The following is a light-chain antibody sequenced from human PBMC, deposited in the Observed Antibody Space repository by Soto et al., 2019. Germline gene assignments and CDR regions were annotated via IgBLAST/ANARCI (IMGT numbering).Light chain of an antibody. V-gene: IGKV1-33*01. CDR3: QHCFTVPYT. CDR1: QDISNR. CDR2: DAS. Sequence: DIQMTQSPSSLSASVGDRITITCQASQDISNRLNWYHQKPGKAPNLLIYDASNLAAGVPSGFSGSGSGTDFTFTISSLQPEDIGTYYCQHCFTVPYTFGQWTKLEIK. J-gene: IGKJ2*01.